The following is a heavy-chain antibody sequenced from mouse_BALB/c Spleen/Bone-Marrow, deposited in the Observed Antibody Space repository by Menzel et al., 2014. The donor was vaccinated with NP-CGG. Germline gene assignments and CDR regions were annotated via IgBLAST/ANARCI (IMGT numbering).Heavy chain of an antibody. CDR3: AGEELRRRDAMDY. J-gene: IGHJ4*01. CDR1: GFTFSSYA. D-gene: IGHD2-4*01. V-gene: IGHV5-9-4*01. Sequence: EVMLVESGGGLVKPGGTLKLSCAASGFTFSSYAMSWVRQSPEKRLEWVAEISSGGSYTYYPATVTGRFIISRDNAKNALLIQKRSLMSEDAAMYYCAGEELRRRDAMDYWGQGTSVTVSS. CDR2: ISSGGSYT.